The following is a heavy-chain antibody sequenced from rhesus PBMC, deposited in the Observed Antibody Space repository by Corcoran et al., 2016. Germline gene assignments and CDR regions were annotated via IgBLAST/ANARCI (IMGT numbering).Heavy chain of an antibody. CDR1: GGSVSSGYG. V-gene: IGHV4S7*01. J-gene: IGHJ4*01. Sequence: VQLKESGRGVVTPSETLSLTCAVSGGSVSSGYGWGWIRQPPGMGLEWVWTFYGTAGNTNPDPSHKGRVAIARDTSHNQLSLRLSSVTAADTAVYFCARVNWNDGLDYWGQGVLVTVSS. D-gene: IGHD1-7*02. CDR3: ARVNWNDGLDY. CDR2: FYGTAGNT.